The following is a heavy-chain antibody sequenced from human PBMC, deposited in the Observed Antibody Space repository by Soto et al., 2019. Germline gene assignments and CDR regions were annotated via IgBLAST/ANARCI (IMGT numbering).Heavy chain of an antibody. J-gene: IGHJ4*02. CDR3: ARDLGYSSGWATFDY. D-gene: IGHD6-19*01. CDR2: ISYDGSNK. Sequence: PGGSLRLSCAASGFTFSSYAMHWVRQAPGKGLEWVAVISYDGSNKYYADSVKGRFTISRDNSKNTLYLQMNSLRAEDTAVYYCARDLGYSSGWATFDYWGQGTLVTVSS. CDR1: GFTFSSYA. V-gene: IGHV3-30-3*01.